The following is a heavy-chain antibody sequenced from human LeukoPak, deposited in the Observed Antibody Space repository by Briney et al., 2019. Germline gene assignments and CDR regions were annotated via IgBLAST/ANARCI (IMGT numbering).Heavy chain of an antibody. J-gene: IGHJ4*02. D-gene: IGHD4/OR15-4a*01. CDR3: AKGVLVSYYFDY. Sequence: GGSLRLSCAASGFTFNSYAMSWVRQAPGKGLEWVSAISSSGGSTFYADSVKGRFTISRDNSKNTLYLQMNSLRAEDTAVYYCAKGVLVSYYFDYWGQGTLVTVSS. CDR1: GFTFNSYA. CDR2: ISSSGGST. V-gene: IGHV3-23*01.